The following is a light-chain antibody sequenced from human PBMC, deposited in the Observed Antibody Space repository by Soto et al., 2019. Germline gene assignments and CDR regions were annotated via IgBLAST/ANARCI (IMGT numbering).Light chain of an antibody. Sequence: EIVLTQSPGTLSLSPGERATLSCRASQSVSSNYLAWYQQKPGQAPRLLIYGASSRATGIPDRFSGSGSGTDFTLTISRLEPEDFAVYYCQQYDNTPRYTFGQGTKVEIK. V-gene: IGKV3-20*01. CDR3: QQYDNTPRYT. CDR1: QSVSSNY. J-gene: IGKJ2*01. CDR2: GAS.